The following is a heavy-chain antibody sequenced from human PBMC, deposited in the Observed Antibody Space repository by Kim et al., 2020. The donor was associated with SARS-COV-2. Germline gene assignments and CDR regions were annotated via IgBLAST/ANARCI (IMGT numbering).Heavy chain of an antibody. Sequence: GGSLRLSCAASGFTFSSYAMSWVRQAPGKGLEWVSAISGSGGSTYYADSVKGRFTISRDNSKNTLYLQMNSLRAEDTAVYYCAKGGIVVVPAAMGWGGYYYYGMDVWGQGTTVTVSS. J-gene: IGHJ6*02. CDR2: ISGSGGST. CDR3: AKGGIVVVPAAMGWGGYYYYGMDV. D-gene: IGHD2-2*01. CDR1: GFTFSSYA. V-gene: IGHV3-23*01.